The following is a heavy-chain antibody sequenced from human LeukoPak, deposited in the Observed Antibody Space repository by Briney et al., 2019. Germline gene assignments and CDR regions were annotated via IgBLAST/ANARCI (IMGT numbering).Heavy chain of an antibody. D-gene: IGHD3-16*01. Sequence: PSETLSLTCTVSGGSISSYYWSWIRQSAGKGLEWIGRVYTSGSTNDNPSLKSRVTMSVDTSKNQFSLRLGSVTAADTAVYYCARDVLGWGSNWYFDLWGRGTLVTVSS. J-gene: IGHJ2*01. CDR1: GGSISSYY. V-gene: IGHV4-4*07. CDR2: VYTSGST. CDR3: ARDVLGWGSNWYFDL.